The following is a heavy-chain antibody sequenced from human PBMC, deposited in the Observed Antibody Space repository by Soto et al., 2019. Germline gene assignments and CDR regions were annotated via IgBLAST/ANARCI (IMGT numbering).Heavy chain of an antibody. CDR1: GGSISSYY. J-gene: IGHJ6*03. CDR2: IYYSGST. CDR3: ARGQRSDYYYFSYMDV. V-gene: IGHV4-59*01. D-gene: IGHD1-1*01. Sequence: QVQLQESGPGLAKPSETLSLTCTVSGGSISSYYWSWIRQPPGKGLEWIGYIYYSGSTNYNPSLKSRVTISVDTAKNQFSLKLSSVTAADTAVYYCARGQRSDYYYFSYMDVWGKGTTVTVSS.